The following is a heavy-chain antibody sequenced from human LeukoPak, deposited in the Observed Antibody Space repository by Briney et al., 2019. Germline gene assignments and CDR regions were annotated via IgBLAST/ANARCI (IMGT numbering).Heavy chain of an antibody. J-gene: IGHJ5*02. Sequence: GSSVNVSCTASGGTFSSYAISWVRQAPGQGLEWMGGIIPIFGTANYAQKSQGRVTITADKSTSTAYMELSSLRSEDTAVYYCARGEIVVREAWLDPWGQGTLVTVSS. CDR3: ARGEIVVREAWLDP. D-gene: IGHD2-2*01. V-gene: IGHV1-69*06. CDR2: IIPIFGTA. CDR1: GGTFSSYA.